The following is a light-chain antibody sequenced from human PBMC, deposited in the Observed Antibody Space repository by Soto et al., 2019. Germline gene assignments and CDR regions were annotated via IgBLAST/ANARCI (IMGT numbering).Light chain of an antibody. CDR3: QSYDSSNVV. V-gene: IGLV6-57*02. CDR1: SGSIASNY. Sequence: NFMLTQPHSVSESPGKTVTISCTGSSGSIASNYVQWYQQRPGSAPTTVIYADNQRPFGVPDRFSGSIDSSSNSASLTISGLRTEDEADYYCQSYDSSNVVFGGGTKRTVL. J-gene: IGLJ2*01. CDR2: ADN.